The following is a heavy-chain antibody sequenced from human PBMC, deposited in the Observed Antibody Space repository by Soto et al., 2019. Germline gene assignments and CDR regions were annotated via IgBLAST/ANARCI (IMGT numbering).Heavy chain of an antibody. CDR1: GGSISDYY. V-gene: IGHV4-59*01. D-gene: IGHD3-22*01. J-gene: IGHJ4*02. CDR2: TYYGWNT. CDR3: ARDREYYDSSGLYFDY. Sequence: PSETLSLTCSVSGGSISDYYWSWIRQPPGKGLEWIGYTYYGWNTNYNPSLKSRVTISVETSKNQFSLKLISVTAADTAVYYCARDREYYDSSGLYFDYWGQGTLVTVSS.